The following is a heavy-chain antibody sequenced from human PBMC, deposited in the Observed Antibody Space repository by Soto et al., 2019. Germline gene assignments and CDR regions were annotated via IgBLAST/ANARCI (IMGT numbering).Heavy chain of an antibody. J-gene: IGHJ6*03. Sequence: GGSLRLSCAASGFTFSSYAMSWVRQAPGKGLEWVSAISGSGGSTYYADSVKGRFTISRDNSKNTLYLQMNSLRAEDTAVYYCAKMNLHSGYDFTTYYYYYMDVWGKGTTVTVSS. V-gene: IGHV3-23*01. CDR2: ISGSGGST. CDR1: GFTFSSYA. CDR3: AKMNLHSGYDFTTYYYYYMDV. D-gene: IGHD5-12*01.